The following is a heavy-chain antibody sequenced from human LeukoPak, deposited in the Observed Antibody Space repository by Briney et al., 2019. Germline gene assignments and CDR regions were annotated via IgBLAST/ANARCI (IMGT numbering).Heavy chain of an antibody. CDR1: GFTFSSYS. D-gene: IGHD3-22*01. CDR2: ISSSSSYI. V-gene: IGHV3-21*01. Sequence: GGSLRLSCAASGFTFSSYSMNWVRQAPGKGLEWVPSISSSSSYIYYADSVKGRFTISRDNAKNSLYLQMNSLRAEDTAVYYCARDEYYYDSSGYYGPLGAFDIWGQGTMVTVSS. J-gene: IGHJ3*02. CDR3: ARDEYYYDSSGYYGPLGAFDI.